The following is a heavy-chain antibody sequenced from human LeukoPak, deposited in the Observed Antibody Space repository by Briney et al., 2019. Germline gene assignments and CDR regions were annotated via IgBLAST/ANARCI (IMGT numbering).Heavy chain of an antibody. V-gene: IGHV3-15*01. J-gene: IGHJ4*02. CDR1: GFTFSNAW. D-gene: IGHD5-24*01. CDR2: IKSKTDGGTT. Sequence: GGSLRLSCAASGFTFSNAWMSWVRQAPGKGLEWVGRIKSKTDGGTTDYAAPVKGRFTISRDDSKNTLYLQMNSLKTEDTAVYYCTTVARDGYNTYFDYWGQGTLVTVSS. CDR3: TTVARDGYNTYFDY.